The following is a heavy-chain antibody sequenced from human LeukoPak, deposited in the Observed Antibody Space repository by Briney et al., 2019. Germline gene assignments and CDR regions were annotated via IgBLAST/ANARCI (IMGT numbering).Heavy chain of an antibody. CDR1: GYTFTSYA. CDR2: INAGNGNT. CDR3: ARDPLDNYDILTGYYTPTFDY. Sequence: GASVKVSCKASGYTFTSYAMHWVRQAPGQRLEWMGWINAGNGNTKYSQEFQGRVTITRDTSASTAYMELSSLRSEDTAVYYCARDPLDNYDILTGYYTPTFDYWGQGTLVTVSS. V-gene: IGHV1-3*01. J-gene: IGHJ4*02. D-gene: IGHD3-9*01.